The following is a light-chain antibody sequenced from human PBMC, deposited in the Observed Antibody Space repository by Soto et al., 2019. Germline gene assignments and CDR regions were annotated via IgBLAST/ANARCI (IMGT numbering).Light chain of an antibody. CDR1: QSVLYSSNNKNY. V-gene: IGKV4-1*01. CDR2: WVY. Sequence: DIVMTQSPDSLAVSLGERATINCKSSQSVLYSSNNKNYLAWYQQKPGQPHKLLIYWVYTRESGVPDRFSGSGSGTDFTLTIRSLQAEDVAVYYCKQYYTTPLTFGGGTKVDIK. J-gene: IGKJ4*01. CDR3: KQYYTTPLT.